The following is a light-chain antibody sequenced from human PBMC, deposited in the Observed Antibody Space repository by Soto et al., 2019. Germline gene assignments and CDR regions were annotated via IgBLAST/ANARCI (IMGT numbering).Light chain of an antibody. CDR2: GAS. V-gene: IGKV3-20*01. J-gene: IGKJ4*01. CDR3: QQYGGSPPGT. Sequence: EIVLTQSPGTLSLSPGERATLSCRASQSVSGNYLAWYQKKHGQAPRLLIYGASRRATGIPDRFSGSGSGTDFTITISTLAPADFAVYYCQQYGGSPPGTFGGGTKVESK. CDR1: QSVSGNY.